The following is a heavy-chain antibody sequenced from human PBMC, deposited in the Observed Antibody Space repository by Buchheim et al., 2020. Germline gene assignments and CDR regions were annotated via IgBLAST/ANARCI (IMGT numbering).Heavy chain of an antibody. CDR2: IYTSGST. Sequence: QVQLQESGPGLVKPSQTLSLTCTVSGGSISSGSYYWSWIRQPAGKGLEWIGRIYTSGSTNYNPSLKSRVTISVDTSKNQFSLKLSSVTAADTAVYYCAREGRHRGPGGWYLNWFDPWGQGTL. CDR1: GGSISSGSYY. CDR3: AREGRHRGPGGWYLNWFDP. D-gene: IGHD6-19*01. J-gene: IGHJ5*02. V-gene: IGHV4-61*02.